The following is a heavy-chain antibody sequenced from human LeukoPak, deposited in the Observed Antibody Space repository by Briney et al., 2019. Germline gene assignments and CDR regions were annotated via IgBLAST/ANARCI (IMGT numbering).Heavy chain of an antibody. CDR2: INHSGST. CDR1: GGSFSGYF. CDR3: ARTFYGGHDY. J-gene: IGHJ4*02. Sequence: SETLSLTCAVYGGSFSGYFWSWIRQPPGKGLEWIGEINHSGSTNYNPSLKSRVTISVDTSKNQFSLKLSSVTAADTAVYYCARTFYGGHDYWGQGTLVTVSS. V-gene: IGHV4-34*01. D-gene: IGHD4-23*01.